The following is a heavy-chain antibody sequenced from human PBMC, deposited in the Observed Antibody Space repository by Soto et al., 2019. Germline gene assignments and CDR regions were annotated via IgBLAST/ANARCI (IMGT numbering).Heavy chain of an antibody. D-gene: IGHD1-26*01. J-gene: IGHJ6*02. Sequence: MQLVQSGPEVKKPGTSVKVSCKASGFTFSTSAVQWVRQARGQRPEWMGWIVGGSGNTNYEQISQVRLIITRDLSTSTVYMELSSLRSDDKAVYCCAARRSGLYAKAVWGQGTTVTVSS. CDR1: GFTFSTSA. CDR3: AARRSGLYAKAV. V-gene: IGHV1-58*01. CDR2: IVGGSGNT.